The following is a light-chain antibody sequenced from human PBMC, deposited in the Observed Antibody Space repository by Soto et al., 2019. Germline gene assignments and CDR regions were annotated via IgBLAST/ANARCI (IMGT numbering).Light chain of an antibody. J-gene: IGLJ2*01. CDR2: DVT. V-gene: IGLV2-14*03. CDR3: SSYTSSNSLVI. CDR1: SSDVGSFNY. Sequence: QSALTQPASVSGSPGQSIATSCTGTSSDVGSFNYVSWYQQHPGKAPKLIIYDVTKRPSGTSDRFSGSKSGNTASLTISGLQAEDESEYYCSSYTSSNSLVIFGGGTKLTVL.